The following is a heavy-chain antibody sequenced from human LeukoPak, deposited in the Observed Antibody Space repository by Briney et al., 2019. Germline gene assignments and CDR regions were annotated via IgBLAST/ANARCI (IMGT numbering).Heavy chain of an antibody. Sequence: SETLSLTCTVSGGSISSYYWSWIRQPPGKGLEWIGSIYHSGSTYYNPSLKSRVTISVDTSKNQFSLKLSSVTAADTAVYYCARGGRDGYNRYWGQGTRVTVSS. D-gene: IGHD5-24*01. CDR2: IYHSGST. V-gene: IGHV4-38-2*02. CDR3: ARGGRDGYNRY. CDR1: GGSISSYY. J-gene: IGHJ4*02.